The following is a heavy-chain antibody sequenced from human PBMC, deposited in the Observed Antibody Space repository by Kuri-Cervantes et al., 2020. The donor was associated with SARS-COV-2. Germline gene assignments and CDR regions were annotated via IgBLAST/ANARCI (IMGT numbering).Heavy chain of an antibody. Sequence: ETLSLTCAASGFTFSGYWMTWVRQAPGKGLEWVSYISSSGSTIYYADSVKGRFTISRDNAKNSLYLQMNSLRAEDTAVYYCARDSIVDDAFDIWGQGTMVTVSS. CDR3: ARDSIVDDAFDI. CDR1: GFTFSGYW. V-gene: IGHV3-48*04. CDR2: ISSSGSTI. J-gene: IGHJ3*02. D-gene: IGHD2-15*01.